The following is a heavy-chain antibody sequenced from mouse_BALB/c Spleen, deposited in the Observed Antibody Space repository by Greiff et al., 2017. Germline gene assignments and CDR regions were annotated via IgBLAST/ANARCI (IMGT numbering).Heavy chain of an antibody. D-gene: IGHD4-1*01. CDR1: GFNIKDYY. J-gene: IGHJ4*01. CDR2: IDPENGDT. V-gene: IGHV14-4*02. CDR3: NARVIGRSMDY. Sequence: VHVKQSGAELVRSGASVKLSCTASGFNIKDYYMHWVKQRPEQGLEWIGWIDPENGDTEYAPKFQGKATMTADTSSNTAYLQLSSLTSEDTAVYYCNARVIGRSMDYWGQGTSVTVSS.